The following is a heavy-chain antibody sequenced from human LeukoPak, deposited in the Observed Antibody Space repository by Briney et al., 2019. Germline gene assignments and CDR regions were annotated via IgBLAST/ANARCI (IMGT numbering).Heavy chain of an antibody. V-gene: IGHV3-11*06. D-gene: IGHD4-11*01. J-gene: IGHJ3*01. CDR3: ARGRDYAFDL. Sequence: GGSLRLSCAASGFTFSDYYMTWIRQAPGKRLEWVSYISSSSSYTNYADSVKGRFTISRDNAKNSLYLQTNSLRAEDTAVYYCARGRDYAFDLWGQGTKVTVSS. CDR2: ISSSSSYT. CDR1: GFTFSDYY.